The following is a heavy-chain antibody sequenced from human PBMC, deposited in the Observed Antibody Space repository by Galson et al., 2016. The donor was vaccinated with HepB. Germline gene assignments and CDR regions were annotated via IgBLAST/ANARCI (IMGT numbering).Heavy chain of an antibody. CDR3: ARGRYWSFDY. Sequence: SLRLSCAAPGFTFSNYWMSWVRQAPGKGLEWVANIKPDGSEKYYVDSVKGRFTLSRDNAKNSLYLQMNSLRAEDTAVYYCARGRYWSFDYWGQGTLVAVSS. CDR2: IKPDGSEK. CDR1: GFTFSNYW. D-gene: IGHD2-8*02. J-gene: IGHJ4*02. V-gene: IGHV3-7*03.